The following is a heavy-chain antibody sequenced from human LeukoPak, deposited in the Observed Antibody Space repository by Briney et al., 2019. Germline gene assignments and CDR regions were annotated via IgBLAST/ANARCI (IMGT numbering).Heavy chain of an antibody. CDR2: IYYSGST. V-gene: IGHV4-39*07. CDR3: ARVHKYGSGSYRRDYFDY. CDR1: GGSISSSSYY. J-gene: IGHJ4*02. D-gene: IGHD3-10*01. Sequence: PSETLSLTCNISGGSISSSSYYWGWIRQPPGKGLEWIGSIYYSGSTYYNPSLKSRVTISVDTSKNQFSLKLSSVTAADTAVYYCARVHKYGSGSYRRDYFDYWGQGTLVTVSS.